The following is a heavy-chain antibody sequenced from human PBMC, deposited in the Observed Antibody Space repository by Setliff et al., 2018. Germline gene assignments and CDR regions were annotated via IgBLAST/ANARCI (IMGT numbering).Heavy chain of an antibody. CDR1: GYSFSNFW. CDR2: IYPGDSDT. J-gene: IGHJ4*02. V-gene: IGHV5-51*01. D-gene: IGHD3-22*01. CDR3: ASSYYDSSGYYYVGY. Sequence: GESLKISCKGSGYSFSNFWIGWVRQMPGKGLEWMGIIYPGDSDTRYSPSFQGQVTISADKSISTAYLQWSSLKASDTAMYYCASSYYDSSGYYYVGYWGQGTLVTVSS.